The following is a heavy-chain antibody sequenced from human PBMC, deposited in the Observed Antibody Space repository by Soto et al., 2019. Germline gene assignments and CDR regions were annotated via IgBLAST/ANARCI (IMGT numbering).Heavy chain of an antibody. CDR2: LVPLFGGS. CDR3: ATDLGGSAPVDH. D-gene: IGHD3-16*01. CDR1: GDIFLISA. J-gene: IGHJ5*02. V-gene: IGHV1-69*01. Sequence: QVQLAQSGAAVRKPGSSVKVSCKASGDIFLISAVTWLRQVPGQGLEWVGGLVPLFGGSQYGPKFEGRVTFTADESTRTAYMELNHLTSDDTAVYYCATDLGGSAPVDHWGQGTLVTVSS.